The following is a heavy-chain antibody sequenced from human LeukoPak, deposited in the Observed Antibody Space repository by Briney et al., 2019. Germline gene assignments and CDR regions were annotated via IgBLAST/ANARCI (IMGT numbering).Heavy chain of an antibody. CDR2: IDPSGGST. Sequence: ASVKVSCKASGYTFTSYYMRWVRQAPGQGLEWMGRIDPSGGSTSYAQKFQGRVTMTRYTSTSTVYMELSSLRSEDTAVYYCARNSGSGFDYWGQGTLVTVSS. CDR3: ARNSGSGFDY. CDR1: GYTFTSYY. D-gene: IGHD2-15*01. V-gene: IGHV1-46*01. J-gene: IGHJ4*02.